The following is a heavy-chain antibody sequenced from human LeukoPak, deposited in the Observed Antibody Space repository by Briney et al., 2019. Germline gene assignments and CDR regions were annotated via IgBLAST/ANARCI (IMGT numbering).Heavy chain of an antibody. J-gene: IGHJ6*02. V-gene: IGHV3-48*04. D-gene: IGHD3-10*01. CDR2: ISSSGSTI. CDR1: GFTFSSYS. Sequence: PGGSLRLSCAASGFTFSSYSMNWVRQAPGKGLEWVSYISSSGSTIYYADSVKGRFTISRDNAKNSLYLQMNSLRAEDTAVYYCARRGSYGSGVIALPSLYYYYGMDVWGQGTTVTVSS. CDR3: ARRGSYGSGVIALPSLYYYYGMDV.